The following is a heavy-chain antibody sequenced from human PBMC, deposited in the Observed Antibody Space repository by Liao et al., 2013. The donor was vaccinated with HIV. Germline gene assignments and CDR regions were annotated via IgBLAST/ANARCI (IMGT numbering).Heavy chain of an antibody. J-gene: IGHJ4*02. CDR2: VYHGGST. D-gene: IGHD1-26*01. V-gene: IGHV4-39*07. CDR1: GGSVSGGAHL. Sequence: QVQLQESGPGLVKPLEILSLTCTVSGGSVSGGAHLWGWIRQSPGKGLEWIGHVYHGGSTYYTPSLRGRVSILVDPSKNDVSLTLRSVTAADTAVYYCTTAFKVGIFDNWGQGTLVIVAS. CDR3: TTAFKVGIFDN.